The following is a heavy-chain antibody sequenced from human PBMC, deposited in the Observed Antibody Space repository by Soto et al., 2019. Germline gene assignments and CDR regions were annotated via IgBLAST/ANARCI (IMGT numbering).Heavy chain of an antibody. CDR1: GFTFSTYG. J-gene: IGHJ4*02. D-gene: IGHD2-2*01. Sequence: EVQLLDSGGGLVQPGGSLRLSCAASGFTFSTYGMSWARQAPGKGLEWVSLISGSGGSTYYADSVKGRFTISRDNSKNTLYLQMNSLRAEDRAVYYCAKDSHCTSTNCYSDYWGQGTLVTVSS. V-gene: IGHV3-23*01. CDR2: ISGSGGST. CDR3: AKDSHCTSTNCYSDY.